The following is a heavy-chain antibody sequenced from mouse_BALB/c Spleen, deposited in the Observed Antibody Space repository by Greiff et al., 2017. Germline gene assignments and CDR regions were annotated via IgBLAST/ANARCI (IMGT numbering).Heavy chain of an antibody. CDR2: INPSTGYT. CDR1: GYTFTSYW. J-gene: IGHJ2*01. CDR3: ARLLLRPLFDY. Sequence: VQLQQSGAELAKPGASVKMSCKASGYTFTSYWMHWVKQRPGQGLEWIGYINPSTGYTEYNQKFKDKATLTADKSSSTAYMQLSSLTSEDSAVYYCARLLLRPLFDYWGQGTTLTVSS. V-gene: IGHV1-7*01. D-gene: IGHD1-1*01.